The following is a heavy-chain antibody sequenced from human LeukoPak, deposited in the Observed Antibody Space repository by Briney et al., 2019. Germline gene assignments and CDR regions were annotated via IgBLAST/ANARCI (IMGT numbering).Heavy chain of an antibody. D-gene: IGHD3-9*01. J-gene: IGHJ5*02. CDR1: GYTFVKYG. V-gene: IGHV1-18*01. CDR3: ARSNADWANWLDP. Sequence: GASVKVSCKASGYTFVKYGVIWVRQAPGQGLEWMGWINGCNGNTNYAQNVQGRVTMTTDTSTSTAYMELRSLRFDDTAVYYCARSNADWANWLDPWGQGTLVTVSS. CDR2: INGCNGNT.